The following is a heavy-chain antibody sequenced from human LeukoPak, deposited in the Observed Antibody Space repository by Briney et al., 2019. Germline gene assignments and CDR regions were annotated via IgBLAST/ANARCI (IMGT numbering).Heavy chain of an antibody. V-gene: IGHV4-34*01. J-gene: IGHJ5*02. CDR2: INHSGST. D-gene: IGHD3-10*01. Sequence: SETLSLTCAVYGGSFSGYYWSWIRQPPGKGLEWIGEINHSGSTNYNPSLKSRVTISVDTSKDQFSLKLSSVTAADTAVYYCARRGTMVRGVIYWFDPWGQGTLVTVSS. CDR1: GGSFSGYY. CDR3: ARRGTMVRGVIYWFDP.